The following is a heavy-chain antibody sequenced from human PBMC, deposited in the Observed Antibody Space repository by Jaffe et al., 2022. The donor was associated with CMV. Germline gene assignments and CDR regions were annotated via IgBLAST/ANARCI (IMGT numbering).Heavy chain of an antibody. CDR2: MNPNSGNT. CDR3: ARGFFDIVVVPAAEGDWFDP. D-gene: IGHD2-2*01. J-gene: IGHJ5*02. Sequence: QVQLVQSGAEVKKPGASVKVSCKASGYTFTSYDINWVRQATGQGLEWMGWMNPNSGNTGYAQKFQGRVTMTRNTSISTAYMELSSLRSEDTAVYYCARGFFDIVVVPAAEGDWFDPWGQGTLVTVSS. CDR1: GYTFTSYD. V-gene: IGHV1-8*01.